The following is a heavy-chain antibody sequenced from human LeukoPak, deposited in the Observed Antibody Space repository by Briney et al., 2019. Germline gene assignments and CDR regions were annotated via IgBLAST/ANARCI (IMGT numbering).Heavy chain of an antibody. V-gene: IGHV1-2*02. Sequence: ASVKVSCKASGYTFTGYYMHWVRQAPGQGLEWMGWINPNSGGTNYAQKFQGRVTMTRDTSISTAYMELSRLRSDDTAVYYCARDREVRGVTSGGGYWGQGTLVTVSS. CDR3: ARDREVRGVTSGGGY. CDR1: GYTFTGYY. D-gene: IGHD3-10*01. J-gene: IGHJ4*02. CDR2: INPNSGGT.